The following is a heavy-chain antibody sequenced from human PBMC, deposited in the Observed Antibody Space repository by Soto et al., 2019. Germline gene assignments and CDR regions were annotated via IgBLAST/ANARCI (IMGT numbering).Heavy chain of an antibody. Sequence: PSETLSLTCPVSGGSISSGSYYWSWIRQPPGKGLEWIGYIYYSGSTNYNPSLKSRVTISVDTSKNQFSLKLSSVTAADTAVYYCARDLNGMDVWGQGTTVTVSS. CDR2: IYYSGST. J-gene: IGHJ6*02. V-gene: IGHV4-61*01. CDR3: ARDLNGMDV. CDR1: GGSISSGSYY.